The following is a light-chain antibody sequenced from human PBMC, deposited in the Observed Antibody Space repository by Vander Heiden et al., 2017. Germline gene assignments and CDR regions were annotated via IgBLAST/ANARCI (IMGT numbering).Light chain of an antibody. CDR1: SSNIGNNA. J-gene: IGLJ3*02. Sequence: QSVLTQPPSVSEAPRQRVTISCSGSSSNIGNNAVNWYQQHPGKAPKLLIYYDDLLPSGVSDRFSGSKSGTSASLAISGLQSEDEADYYCAAWDDSLNVWVFGGGTKLTVL. V-gene: IGLV1-36*01. CDR2: YDD. CDR3: AAWDDSLNVWV.